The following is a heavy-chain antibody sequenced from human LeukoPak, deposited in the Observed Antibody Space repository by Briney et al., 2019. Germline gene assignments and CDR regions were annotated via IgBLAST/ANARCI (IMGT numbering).Heavy chain of an antibody. CDR1: GYTFTSYD. CDR3: ARVLNMGSLDDYYYDSSALGY. D-gene: IGHD3-22*01. J-gene: IGHJ4*02. CDR2: MNPNSGNT. Sequence: ASVKVSCKASGYTFTSYDMNWVRQATGQGLEWMGWMNPNSGNTGYAQKFQGRVTMTRNTSISTAYMELSSLRSEDTAVYYCARVLNMGSLDDYYYDSSALGYWGQGTLVTVSS. V-gene: IGHV1-8*01.